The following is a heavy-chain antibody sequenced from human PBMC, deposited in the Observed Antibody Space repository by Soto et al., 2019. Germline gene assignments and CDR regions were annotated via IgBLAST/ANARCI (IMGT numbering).Heavy chain of an antibody. J-gene: IGHJ6*02. CDR3: ARHCSSTSCYGRYYGMDV. CDR2: IYYSGST. D-gene: IGHD2-2*01. Sequence: SETLSLTCTVSGGSISSGDYYWSWILHPPGKGLEWIGYIYYSGSTYYNPSLKSRVTISVDTSKNQFSLKLSSVTAADTAVYYCARHCSSTSCYGRYYGMDVWGQGTTVTVSS. V-gene: IGHV4-30-4*01. CDR1: GGSISSGDYY.